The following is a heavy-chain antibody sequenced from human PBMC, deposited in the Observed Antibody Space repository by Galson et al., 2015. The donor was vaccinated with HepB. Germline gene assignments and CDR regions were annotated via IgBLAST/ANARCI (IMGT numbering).Heavy chain of an antibody. J-gene: IGHJ6*02. Sequence: SVKVSCKASGYTFTNFYIHWVRQAPGQGLEWMGIINPSGGSTNYAQKFQGRVTITKYTSTSTVYMELSSLRSEDTAVYYCARETRIARRSAPNRPTDLHVSQYSYSGMEVWGQGTTVTVSS. CDR2: INPSGGST. D-gene: IGHD3-3*01. V-gene: IGHV1-46*01. CDR3: ARETRIARRSAPNRPTDLHVSQYSYSGMEV. CDR1: GYTFTNFY.